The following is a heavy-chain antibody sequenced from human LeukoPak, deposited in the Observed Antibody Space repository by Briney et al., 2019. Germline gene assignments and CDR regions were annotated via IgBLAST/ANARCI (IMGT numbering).Heavy chain of an antibody. CDR1: GFTFSSYW. D-gene: IGHD6-13*01. J-gene: IGHJ1*01. CDR3: ARAGSSGTFEYFQH. CDR2: IYYSGST. Sequence: GSLRLSCAASGFTFSSYWMSWVRQPPGKGLEWIGSIYYSGSTYYNPSLKSRVTISVDTSKNQFSLKLSSVTAADTAVYYCARAGSSGTFEYFQHWGQGTLVTVSS. V-gene: IGHV4-39*07.